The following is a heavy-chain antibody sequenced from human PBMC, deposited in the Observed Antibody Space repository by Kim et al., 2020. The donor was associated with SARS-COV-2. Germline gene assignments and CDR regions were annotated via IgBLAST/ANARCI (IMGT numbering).Heavy chain of an antibody. CDR3: ARGAGRQSGYGDSYDYYGMDV. CDR2: IYYSGST. Sequence: SETLSLTCTVSGGSISSYYWSWIRQPPGKGLEWIGYIYYSGSTNYNPSLKSRVTISVDTSKNQFSLKLSSVTAADTAVYYCARGAGRQSGYGDSYDYYGMDVWGQGTTVTVSS. J-gene: IGHJ6*02. V-gene: IGHV4-59*01. D-gene: IGHD4-17*01. CDR1: GGSISSYY.